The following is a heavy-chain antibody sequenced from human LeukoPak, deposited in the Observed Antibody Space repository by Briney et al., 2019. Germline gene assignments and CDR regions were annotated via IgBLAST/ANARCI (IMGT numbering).Heavy chain of an antibody. CDR2: ISWNSGNM. J-gene: IGHJ4*02. Sequence: GRSLRLSCAASGFTFDDNAMHWVRQAPGKGPEWVSSISWNSGNMNYAASVKGRFTISRDNAKNSLFLQMNSLRAEDTALYYCARDKDYYGSGPLDYWGQGTLVTVSS. V-gene: IGHV3-9*01. CDR3: ARDKDYYGSGPLDY. D-gene: IGHD3-10*01. CDR1: GFTFDDNA.